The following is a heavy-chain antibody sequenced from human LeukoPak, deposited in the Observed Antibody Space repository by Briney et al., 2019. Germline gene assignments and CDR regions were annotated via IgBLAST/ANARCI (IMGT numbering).Heavy chain of an antibody. CDR1: GGSISSYY. J-gene: IGHJ4*02. Sequence: SETLSLTCTVSGGSISSYYWSCIRQPAGKGLEWIGRIYTSGSTNYNPSLKSRVTISVDKSKNQFSLKLSSVTAADTAVYYCARSPYDFWSGSYYFDYWGQGTLVTVSS. V-gene: IGHV4-4*07. D-gene: IGHD3-3*01. CDR2: IYTSGST. CDR3: ARSPYDFWSGSYYFDY.